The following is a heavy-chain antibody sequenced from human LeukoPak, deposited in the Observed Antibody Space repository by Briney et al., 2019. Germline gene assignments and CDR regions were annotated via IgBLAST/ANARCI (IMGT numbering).Heavy chain of an antibody. Sequence: GGSLRLSCTASGLSFSTFWMNWVRQAPGKGLEWVANIKHDGSVKYYADSVKGRFTISRDNAMQSLYLQMNSLRAEDTAVYYCAGGVSYWGRGTLVTVSS. V-gene: IGHV3-7*04. CDR3: AGGVSY. CDR1: GLSFSTFW. J-gene: IGHJ4*02. CDR2: IKHDGSVK.